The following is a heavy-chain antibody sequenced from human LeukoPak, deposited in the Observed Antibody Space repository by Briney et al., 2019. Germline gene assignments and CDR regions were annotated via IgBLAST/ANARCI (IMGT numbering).Heavy chain of an antibody. CDR2: IYYSGST. J-gene: IGHJ4*02. CDR1: GGSISSSSYY. V-gene: IGHV4-39*01. CDR3: ASPQRPGYCSGGSCYAVDFDY. Sequence: NPSETLSLTCTVSGGSISSSSYYWGWIRQPQGKGLEWIGSIYYSGSTYYNPSLKSRVTISVDTSKNQFSLKLSSVTAADTAVYYCASPQRPGYCSGGSCYAVDFDYWGQGTLVTVSS. D-gene: IGHD2-15*01.